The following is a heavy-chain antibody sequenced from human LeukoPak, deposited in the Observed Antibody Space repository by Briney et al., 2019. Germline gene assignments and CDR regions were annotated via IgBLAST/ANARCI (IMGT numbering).Heavy chain of an antibody. D-gene: IGHD3-10*01. CDR1: GYSISSGYY. J-gene: IGHJ6*03. CDR2: IYHSGST. CDR3: ARDSAYYYGSGVYYYYYMDV. V-gene: IGHV4-38-2*02. Sequence: PSETLSLTCTVSGYSISSGYYWGWIRQPPGKGLEWIGSIYHSGSTYYNPSLKSRATISVDTSKNQFSLKLSSVTAADTAVYYCARDSAYYYGSGVYYYYYMDVWGKGTTVAISS.